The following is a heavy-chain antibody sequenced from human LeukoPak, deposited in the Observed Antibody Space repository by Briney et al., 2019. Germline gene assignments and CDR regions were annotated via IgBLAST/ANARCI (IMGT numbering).Heavy chain of an antibody. CDR2: ISSSSSYI. CDR1: GFTFSSYS. J-gene: IGHJ4*02. D-gene: IGHD3-22*01. CDR3: ARVETYYYDSSGAGFDY. V-gene: IGHV3-21*01. Sequence: GGSLRLSCAASGFTFSSYSMNWVRQAPGKGLEWVSSISSSSSYIYYADSVKGRFTISRDNAKNSLYLQMNSLRAEDTAVYYYARVETYYYDSSGAGFDYWGQGTLVTVSS.